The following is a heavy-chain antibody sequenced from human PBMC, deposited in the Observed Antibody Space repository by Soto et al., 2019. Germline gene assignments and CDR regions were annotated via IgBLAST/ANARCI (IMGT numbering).Heavy chain of an antibody. CDR3: AREKTVGGIRLDN. D-gene: IGHD1-26*01. V-gene: IGHV3-30-3*01. Sequence: QVQLVESGGGVVQPGRSLRLSCAASGFTFTNYPMHWVRQAPGKGLEWVAVVSHDGINTYYADSVKGRFTISRYNSKNTLYLQLNSLRTEDTAVFYCAREKTVGGIRLDNWGQGTLVTVSS. J-gene: IGHJ4*02. CDR1: GFTFTNYP. CDR2: VSHDGINT.